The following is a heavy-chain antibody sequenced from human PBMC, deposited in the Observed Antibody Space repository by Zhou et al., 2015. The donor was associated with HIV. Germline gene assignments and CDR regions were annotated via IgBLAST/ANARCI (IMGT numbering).Heavy chain of an antibody. CDR2: VNPETGAT. V-gene: IGHV1-2*02. CDR3: AREAGGWYHLDF. Sequence: QVQLVQSGAEVKKPGSSVKVSCRASGGTLGNYGISWVRQAPGQRLEWMGWVNPETGATLYEQKFQGRVTMTRDLSITTTYMELTWLRSDDTAVYYCAREAGGWYHLDFWGQGTLVPVSS. CDR1: GGTLGNYG. J-gene: IGHJ4*02. D-gene: IGHD6-19*01.